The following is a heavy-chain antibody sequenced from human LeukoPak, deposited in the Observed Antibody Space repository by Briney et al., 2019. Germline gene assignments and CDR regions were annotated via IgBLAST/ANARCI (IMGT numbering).Heavy chain of an antibody. CDR1: GYTFTSYD. D-gene: IGHD6-13*01. CDR2: MNPNSGNT. J-gene: IGHJ4*02. CDR3: ARGHHNSNWDLFDY. Sequence: ASVKVSCKASGYTFTSYDINWVRQATGQGLEWMGWMNPNSGNTGYAQKFQDRVTMTRNISISTAYMELSSLRSDDTAVYYCARGHHNSNWDLFDYWGQGTLVTVSS. V-gene: IGHV1-8*01.